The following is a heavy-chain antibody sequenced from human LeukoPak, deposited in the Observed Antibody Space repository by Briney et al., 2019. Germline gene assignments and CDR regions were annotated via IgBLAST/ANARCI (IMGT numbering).Heavy chain of an antibody. V-gene: IGHV1-2*02. Sequence: GASVKVSCKASGYTFSAYGINWVRLAPGQGLEWMGWINPNSGGTNYAQKFQGRVTMTRDTSISTAYMELSRLRSDDTTVYYCARGVPYYFDYWGQGTLVTVSS. J-gene: IGHJ4*02. CDR3: ARGVPYYFDY. D-gene: IGHD1-1*01. CDR1: GYTFSAYG. CDR2: INPNSGGT.